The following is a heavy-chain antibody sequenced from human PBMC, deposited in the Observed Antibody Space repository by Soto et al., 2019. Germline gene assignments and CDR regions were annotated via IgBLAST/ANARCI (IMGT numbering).Heavy chain of an antibody. CDR1: GFTFSSYS. V-gene: IGHV3-21*01. D-gene: IGHD6-6*01. Sequence: GGSLRLSCAASGFTFSSYSMNWVRQAPGKGLEWVSSISSSSSYIYYADSVKGRFTISRDNAKNSLYLQMNSLRAEDTAVYYCARDLNRGSSIAARGWFDPWGQGTLVTVSS. CDR3: ARDLNRGSSIAARGWFDP. J-gene: IGHJ5*02. CDR2: ISSSSSYI.